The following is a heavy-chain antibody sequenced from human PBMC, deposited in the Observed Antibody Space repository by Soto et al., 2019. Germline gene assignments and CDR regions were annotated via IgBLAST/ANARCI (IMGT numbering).Heavy chain of an antibody. V-gene: IGHV1-69*13. CDR3: ARGGCTNGVCYNGPYYYYYGMDV. CDR1: GGTFSSYA. CDR2: IIPIFGTA. J-gene: IGHJ6*02. D-gene: IGHD2-8*01. Sequence: ASVKVSCKASGGTFSSYAISWVRQAPGQGLEWMGGIIPIFGTANYAQKFQGRVTITADESTSTAYMELSSLRSEDTAVYYCARGGCTNGVCYNGPYYYYYGMDVWGQGTTVTVSS.